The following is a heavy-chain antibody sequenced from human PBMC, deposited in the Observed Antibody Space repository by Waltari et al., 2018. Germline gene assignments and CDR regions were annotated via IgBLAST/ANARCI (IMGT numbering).Heavy chain of an antibody. CDR2: MNPDSGNT. V-gene: IGHV1-8*01. J-gene: IGHJ4*02. CDR1: GYNFTNYD. CDR3: AKDSSDY. Sequence: QVQLVQSGAEVKKPGASVKVSCKASGYNFTNYDISWVRQAAGQGLEWMGWMNPDSGNTGYAQRIQGRVTMTMNTSISTAYMELSSLRSEDTAVYYCAKDSSDYWGQGTLVTVSS. D-gene: IGHD2-21*01.